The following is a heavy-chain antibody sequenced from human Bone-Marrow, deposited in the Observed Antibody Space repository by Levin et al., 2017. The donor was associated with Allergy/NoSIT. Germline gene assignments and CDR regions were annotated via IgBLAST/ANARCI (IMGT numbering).Heavy chain of an antibody. CDR1: GFTFSSYG. J-gene: IGHJ4*02. D-gene: IGHD2-2*01. Sequence: GGSLRLSCAASGFTFSSYGMHWVRQAPGKGLEWVAVISYDGSNKYYADSVKGRFTISRDNSKNTLYLQMNSLRAEDTAVYYCAKDRDWYQYYFDYWGQGTLVTVSS. CDR3: AKDRDWYQYYFDY. CDR2: ISYDGSNK. V-gene: IGHV3-30*18.